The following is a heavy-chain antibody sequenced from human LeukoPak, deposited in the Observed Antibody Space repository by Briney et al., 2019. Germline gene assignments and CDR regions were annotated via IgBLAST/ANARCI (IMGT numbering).Heavy chain of an antibody. Sequence: PGGSLRLSCAASGFAFCSYWMSWVRQAPGKGLEWVANIKQDGSEKYYVDSVQARFTISRDNAKNSLYLQMNSLRAEDAAVYSCERDPDYGDYVNYFDYWGQGTLVTVSS. J-gene: IGHJ4*02. V-gene: IGHV3-7*01. D-gene: IGHD4-17*01. CDR2: IKQDGSEK. CDR1: GFAFCSYW. CDR3: ERDPDYGDYVNYFDY.